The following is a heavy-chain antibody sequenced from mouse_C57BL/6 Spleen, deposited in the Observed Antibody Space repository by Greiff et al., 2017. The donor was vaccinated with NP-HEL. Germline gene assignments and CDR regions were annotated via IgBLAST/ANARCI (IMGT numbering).Heavy chain of an antibody. CDR2: ISSGGSYT. CDR1: GFTFSSYG. Sequence: EVKLMESGGDLVKPGGSLKLSCAASGFTFSSYGMSWVRQTPDKRLEWVATISSGGSYTYYPDSVKGRFTISRDNAKNTLYLQMSSLKSEDTAMYYCARQGGGLYYFDYWGQGTTLTVSS. V-gene: IGHV5-6*01. CDR3: ARQGGGLYYFDY. J-gene: IGHJ2*01.